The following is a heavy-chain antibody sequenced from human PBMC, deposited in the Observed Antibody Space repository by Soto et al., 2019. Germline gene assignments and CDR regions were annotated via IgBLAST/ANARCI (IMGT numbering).Heavy chain of an antibody. D-gene: IGHD2-15*01. CDR3: ARPYCSGGSCYDENWFGP. CDR2: IDPSDSYT. Sequence: PGESLKISCKGSGYSFTSYWISWVRQMPGKGLEWMGRIDPSDSYTNYSPSFQGHVTISADKSISTAYLQWSSLKASDTAMYYCARPYCSGGSCYDENWFGPWGQGTLVTVSS. J-gene: IGHJ5*02. CDR1: GYSFTSYW. V-gene: IGHV5-10-1*01.